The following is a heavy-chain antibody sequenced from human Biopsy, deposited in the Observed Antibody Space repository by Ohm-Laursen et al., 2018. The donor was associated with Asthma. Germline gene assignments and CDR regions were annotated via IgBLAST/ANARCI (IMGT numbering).Heavy chain of an antibody. CDR3: AGVQKSPGDRWFDP. D-gene: IGHD7-27*01. Sequence: ATVNVSCKASAYTFIGYHLPWVRQAPGEGLEWMGRINPNVGATIYAQKFQGRVTMTRDTSISTAYMELSRLTSDDPAGYCCAGVQKSPGDRWFDPWGQGTLVTVSS. CDR1: AYTFIGYH. J-gene: IGHJ5*02. CDR2: INPNVGAT. V-gene: IGHV1-2*06.